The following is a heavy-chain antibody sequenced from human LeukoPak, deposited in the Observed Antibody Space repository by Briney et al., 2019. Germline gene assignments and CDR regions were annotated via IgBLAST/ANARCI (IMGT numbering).Heavy chain of an antibody. CDR1: RYTFTSYY. CDR2: IWYDGSKK. Sequence: SCKASRYTFTSYYMHWVRQAPGKGLEWVAVIWYDGSKKYYGDSVRGRFTISRDNSKNTLYLQMNSLRAEDTAVYYCARWLSDKIDSNGYLDYWGQGTLVAVSS. D-gene: IGHD5-18*01. CDR3: ARWLSDKIDSNGYLDY. J-gene: IGHJ4*02. V-gene: IGHV3-33*01.